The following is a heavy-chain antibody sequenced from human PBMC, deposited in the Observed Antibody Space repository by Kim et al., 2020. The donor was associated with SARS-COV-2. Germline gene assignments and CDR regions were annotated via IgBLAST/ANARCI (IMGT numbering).Heavy chain of an antibody. CDR1: GGSISSSSYY. Sequence: SETLSLTCTVSGGSISSSSYYWGWIRQPPGKGLEWIGSIYYSGSTYYNPSLKSRVTISVDTSKNQFSLKLSSVTAADTAVYYCVLYTKGPSDYYYYYYGMDVWGQGTTVTVSS. CDR2: IYYSGST. CDR3: VLYTKGPSDYYYYYYGMDV. J-gene: IGHJ6*02. V-gene: IGHV4-39*07. D-gene: IGHD4-4*01.